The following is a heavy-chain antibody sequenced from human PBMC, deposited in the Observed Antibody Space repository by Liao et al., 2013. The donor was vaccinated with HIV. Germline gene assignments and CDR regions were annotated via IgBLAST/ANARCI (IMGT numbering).Heavy chain of an antibody. CDR3: ARSMLLRPNWFDP. J-gene: IGHJ5*02. V-gene: IGHV4-61*02. Sequence: QVHLQESGPGLVKPSETLSLTCTVSGGSIRISTYYWSWIRQPAGKGLEWIGRIYTSGSTNYNPSLKSRVTISVDTSKNHFSLKLSSVTAADTAVYYCARSMLLRPNWFDPWGQGTLVTVSS. D-gene: IGHD2-15*01. CDR1: GGSIRISTYY. CDR2: IYTSGST.